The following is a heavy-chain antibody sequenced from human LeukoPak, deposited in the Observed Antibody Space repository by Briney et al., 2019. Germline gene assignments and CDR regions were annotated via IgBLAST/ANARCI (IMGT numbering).Heavy chain of an antibody. CDR2: INLDGSGK. Sequence: PGGSLRLSCTGSGFIFGTTSMSWVRQVSGKGLEWVASINLDGSGKYYAGSAEGRFTISRDNAKKSLFLQMNSVRAEDTAVYYCTRDQNWGQGILVSVSS. CDR1: GFIFGTTS. CDR3: TRDQN. J-gene: IGHJ4*02. V-gene: IGHV3-7*01.